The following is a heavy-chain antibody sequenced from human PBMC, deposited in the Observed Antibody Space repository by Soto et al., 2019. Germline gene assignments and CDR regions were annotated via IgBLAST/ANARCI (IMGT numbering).Heavy chain of an antibody. D-gene: IGHD3-22*01. CDR3: VKGEYYYDSSGYYPFDY. CDR2: ISTNGGST. J-gene: IGHJ4*02. V-gene: IGHV3-64D*06. Sequence: GGSLRLSCSASGFTFSIYAMHWVRQAPGKGLEYVSSISTNGGSTDYADPVKGRFTISRDNSKNTVYLQMSSLRVEDTAVYYCVKGEYYYDSSGYYPFDYWGQGTLVTVSS. CDR1: GFTFSIYA.